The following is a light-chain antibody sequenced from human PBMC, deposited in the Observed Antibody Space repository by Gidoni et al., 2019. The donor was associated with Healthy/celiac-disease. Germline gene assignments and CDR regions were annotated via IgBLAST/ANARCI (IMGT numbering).Light chain of an antibody. V-gene: IGKV1-5*03. Sequence: IQMTQSPSTLSASVGDRVTITCRASQSISSWFAWYQQKPGKAPKLLIYKASSLESGVPSRFSGSGSGTEFTLTISSLQPDDFATYYCQQYNSYSQTFGQGTKVEIK. CDR1: QSISSW. J-gene: IGKJ1*01. CDR2: KAS. CDR3: QQYNSYSQT.